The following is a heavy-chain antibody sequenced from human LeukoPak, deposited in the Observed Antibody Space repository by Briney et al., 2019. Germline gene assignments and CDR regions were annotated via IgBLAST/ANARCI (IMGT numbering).Heavy chain of an antibody. V-gene: IGHV4-39*02. Sequence: PSETLSLTCNVSGESISSSSYYWGWIRQPPGKGLEWIGSIYYSGSTYYNPSLKSRVTISVDTSKNQFSLKVSSVTAADTAVYYCARDYQYGGNSGDAFDIWGQGTMVTVSS. J-gene: IGHJ3*02. D-gene: IGHD4-23*01. CDR1: GESISSSSYY. CDR2: IYYSGST. CDR3: ARDYQYGGNSGDAFDI.